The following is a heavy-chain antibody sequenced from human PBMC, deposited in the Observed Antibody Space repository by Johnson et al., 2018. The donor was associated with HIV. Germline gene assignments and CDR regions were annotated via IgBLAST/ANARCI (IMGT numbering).Heavy chain of an antibody. Sequence: QVQLVESGGGLVQPGGSLRLSCAVSGFTFSSYAMHWVRQAPGKGLEWVAVISYDGSNKYYADSVKGRFTISRDNSKNTLYLQMNSLRAEDTAVYYCARRLAQGSPIEYYVGAFDIWGQGTMVTVSS. CDR3: ARRLAQGSPIEYYVGAFDI. V-gene: IGHV3-30-3*01. D-gene: IGHD3-10*02. CDR2: ISYDGSNK. J-gene: IGHJ3*02. CDR1: GFTFSSYA.